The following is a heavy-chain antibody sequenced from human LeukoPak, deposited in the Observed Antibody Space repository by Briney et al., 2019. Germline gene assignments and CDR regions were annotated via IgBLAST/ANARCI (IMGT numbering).Heavy chain of an antibody. V-gene: IGHV4-39*01. CDR2: IYYSGST. CDR3: ARGGIRLALLGY. D-gene: IGHD3-3*02. CDR1: GGSISSSSYY. J-gene: IGHJ4*02. Sequence: SETLSLTCTVSGGSISSSSYYWGWIRQPPGKGLEWIGSIYYSGSTYYNPSLKSRVTISVDTSKNQFSLKLSSVTAADTAVYYCARGGIRLALLGYWGQGTLVTVSS.